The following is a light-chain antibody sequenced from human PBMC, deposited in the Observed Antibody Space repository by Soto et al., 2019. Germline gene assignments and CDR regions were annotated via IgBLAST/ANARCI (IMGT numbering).Light chain of an antibody. V-gene: IGKV1-33*01. J-gene: IGKJ4*01. Sequence: DIQMTQSPSSLSASVGDRVTITCQASQDISNYLNWYQQQPGKAPKLLLYDASNFDTGVPSRFSGSGSGTDFTFTISSLQPEDIATYYCQQYDNILLTFGGGTQVEIK. CDR2: DAS. CDR3: QQYDNILLT. CDR1: QDISNY.